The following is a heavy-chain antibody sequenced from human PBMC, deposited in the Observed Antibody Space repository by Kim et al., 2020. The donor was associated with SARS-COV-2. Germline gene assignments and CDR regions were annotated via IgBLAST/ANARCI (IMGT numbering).Heavy chain of an antibody. J-gene: IGHJ3*02. Sequence: ASVKVSCKASGYTFTGYYMHWVRQAPGQGLEWMGWINPNSGGTNYAQKFQGRVTMTRDTSISTAYMELSRLRSDDTAVYYCASTTRGLYYGSGGYYRDAFDTWGQGTMLSLSS. CDR3: ASTTRGLYYGSGGYYRDAFDT. CDR1: GYTFTGYY. CDR2: INPNSGGT. D-gene: IGHD3-22*01. V-gene: IGHV1-2*02.